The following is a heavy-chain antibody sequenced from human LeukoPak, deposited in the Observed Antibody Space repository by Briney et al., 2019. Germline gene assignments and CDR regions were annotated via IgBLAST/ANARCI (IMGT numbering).Heavy chain of an antibody. CDR2: ISGSGGTT. Sequence: GGTLRLSCAACGFTFSSYGMSWVRQAPGKGLEWVSAISGSGGTTYYTDSVKGRFTISRDHSKNTLYLQMNSLRAEDTAVYYCAKDPYDFSGYYYGPTGGVDYWGQGTLVPVSS. D-gene: IGHD3-22*01. V-gene: IGHV3-23*01. CDR1: GFTFSSYG. J-gene: IGHJ4*02. CDR3: AKDPYDFSGYYYGPTGGVDY.